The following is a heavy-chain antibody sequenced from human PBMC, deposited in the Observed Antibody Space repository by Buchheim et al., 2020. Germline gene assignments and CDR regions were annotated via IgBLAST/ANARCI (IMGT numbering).Heavy chain of an antibody. V-gene: IGHV3-30-3*01. J-gene: IGHJ4*02. CDR2: ISYDGSNK. CDR3: ARDLNYAFDH. Sequence: QVQLVESGGGVVQPGRSLRLSCAASGFTFSSYAMHWVRQAPGKGLEWVAVISYDGSNKYYADSVKGRFTISRDNSKNTLYLQMNSLRAEDTAVYYCARDLNYAFDHWGQGIL. CDR1: GFTFSSYA. D-gene: IGHD3-16*01.